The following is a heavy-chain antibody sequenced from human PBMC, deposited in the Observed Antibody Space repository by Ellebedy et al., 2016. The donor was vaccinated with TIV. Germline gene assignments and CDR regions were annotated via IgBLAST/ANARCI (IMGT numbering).Heavy chain of an antibody. CDR1: GFTLSSHA. J-gene: IGHJ4*02. Sequence: GESLKLSCTASGFTLSSHAMSWVRQAPGKGLEWVSSITESGGNTYYADSVKGRFTISRDNSKDTLYLQMNSLRAEDTAVYYCARSTVINPEGDAYDIWGQGILVSVSS. V-gene: IGHV3-23*01. CDR2: ITESGGNT. CDR3: ARSTVINPEGDAYDI. D-gene: IGHD4-23*01.